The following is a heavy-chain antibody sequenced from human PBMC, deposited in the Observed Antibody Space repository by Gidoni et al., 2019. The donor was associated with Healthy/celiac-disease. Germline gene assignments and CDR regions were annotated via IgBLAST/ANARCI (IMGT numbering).Heavy chain of an antibody. CDR3: ARDDKGPYYYYGMDV. J-gene: IGHJ6*02. Sequence: EVQLVESGGGLVKPGGSLRLSCAASGFTFSSYSMNWVRPAPGKGLEWVSSISSSSSYIYYADSVKGRFTISRYNAKNSLYLQMNSLRAEDTAVYYCARDDKGPYYYYGMDVWGQGTTVTVSS. CDR1: GFTFSSYS. D-gene: IGHD3-9*01. V-gene: IGHV3-21*06. CDR2: ISSSSSYI.